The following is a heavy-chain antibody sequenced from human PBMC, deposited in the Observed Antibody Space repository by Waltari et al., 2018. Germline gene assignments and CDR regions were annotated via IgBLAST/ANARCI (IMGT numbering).Heavy chain of an antibody. D-gene: IGHD2-15*01. V-gene: IGHV4-61*02. CDR1: GGSISSGSYY. J-gene: IGHJ6*02. CDR3: ARVVAMATYGMDV. CDR2: IYTSGST. Sequence: QVQLQESGPGLVKPSQTLSLTCTVSGGSISSGSYYWSWIRQPAGKGLEWIGRIYTSGSTNYNPSLKSRVTISVDTSKNQFSLKLSSVTAADTAVYYCARVVAMATYGMDVWGQGTTVTVSS.